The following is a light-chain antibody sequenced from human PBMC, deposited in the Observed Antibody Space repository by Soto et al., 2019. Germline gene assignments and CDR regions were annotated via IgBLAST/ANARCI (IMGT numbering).Light chain of an antibody. CDR2: SAS. CDR1: QAMSTY. CDR3: QQLNGYHLA. J-gene: IGKJ4*01. Sequence: DIQLTQSPSFLSAFVGDTVTITCRASQAMSTYLAWYQQKPGKVPKLLIRSASTLQSGVPPRFSGGGSGTEFTLTISTLHTDDSGIYYCQQLNGYHLAFGGVTNVEI. V-gene: IGKV1-9*01.